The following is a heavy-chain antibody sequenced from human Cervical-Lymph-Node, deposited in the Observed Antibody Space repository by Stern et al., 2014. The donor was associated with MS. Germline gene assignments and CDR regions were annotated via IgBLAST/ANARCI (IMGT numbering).Heavy chain of an antibody. Sequence: VHLVESGGGVVQPGGSLRLSCAASGFTFSSQWMHWVRQAPGKGLVWVSRINSEGSSTTYADAVKGRFTISRDNAKKTLYLQMDSLRAEDTAVYYCARSNYGMDVWGQGTTVTVSS. CDR3: ARSNYGMDV. V-gene: IGHV3-74*02. J-gene: IGHJ6*02. CDR1: GFTFSSQW. CDR2: INSEGSST. D-gene: IGHD2-8*01.